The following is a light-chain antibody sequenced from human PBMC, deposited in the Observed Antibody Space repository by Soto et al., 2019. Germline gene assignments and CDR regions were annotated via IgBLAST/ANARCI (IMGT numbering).Light chain of an antibody. J-gene: IGLJ2*01. CDR2: DGS. V-gene: IGLV2-14*03. Sequence: QSALTQPASVSGSPGQSITISCTGTSRDVGGYNYVSWYQHHPGKAPKLMIYDGSNRPSGVSNRFSGSKSGNKASLTISGLQAEDEADYYCSSYTSSSPLVFGGGTQLTVL. CDR1: SRDVGGYNY. CDR3: SSYTSSSPLV.